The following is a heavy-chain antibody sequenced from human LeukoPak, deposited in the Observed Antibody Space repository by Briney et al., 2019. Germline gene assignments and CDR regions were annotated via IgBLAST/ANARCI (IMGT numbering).Heavy chain of an antibody. Sequence: GAGVPVSRKPSRYTLPQYVVRGVRPAPRRGGEWMARISAYHANSTTNQKFQDRVIITPDTSNNPDYMELRSLRSDDTAVDYRAKADWNHPPPGDSWGQGTLVTVSS. J-gene: IGHJ4*02. CDR1: RYTLPQYV. V-gene: IGHV1-18*01. CDR2: ISAYHANS. D-gene: IGHD1-14*01. CDR3: AKADWNHPPPGDS.